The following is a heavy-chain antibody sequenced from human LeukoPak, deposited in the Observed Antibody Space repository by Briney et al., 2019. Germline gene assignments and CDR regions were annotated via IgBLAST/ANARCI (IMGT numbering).Heavy chain of an antibody. Sequence: GGSLRLSCAASGFTFSSYGMHWVRQAPGKGLEWVAFIRYDGSNKYYADPVKGRFTISRDNSKNTLYLQMNSLRAEDTAVYYCAKDRYSNYDYFDYWGQGTLVTVSS. CDR3: AKDRYSNYDYFDY. J-gene: IGHJ4*02. CDR2: IRYDGSNK. D-gene: IGHD4-11*01. CDR1: GFTFSSYG. V-gene: IGHV3-30*02.